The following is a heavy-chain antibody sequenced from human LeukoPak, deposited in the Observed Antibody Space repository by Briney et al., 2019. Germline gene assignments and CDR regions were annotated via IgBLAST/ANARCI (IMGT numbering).Heavy chain of an antibody. CDR3: ARKHYYDSSGFFPPMDY. CDR1: GFTVSSNS. J-gene: IGHJ4*02. V-gene: IGHV3-66*01. CDR2: IYSGGST. D-gene: IGHD3-22*01. Sequence: QPGGSLRLSCAASGFTVSSNSMSWVRQAPGKGLEWASVIYSGGSTFYADSVKGRFTISRDNSKNTLYLQMNSLRAEDTAVYYCARKHYYDSSGFFPPMDYWGQGTLVTVSS.